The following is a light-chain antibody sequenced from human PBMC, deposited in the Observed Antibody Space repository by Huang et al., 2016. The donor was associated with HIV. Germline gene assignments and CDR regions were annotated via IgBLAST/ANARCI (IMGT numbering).Light chain of an antibody. CDR1: QGISNY. CDR2: AAS. CDR3: QKYNSAPPLT. V-gene: IGKV1-27*01. J-gene: IGKJ4*01. Sequence: DIQMTQSPSSLSASVGDRVTITCRASQGISNYLAWYQQKPGRGPKLLMYAASTLQSGVPSRFSGSVSGTDFTLTISSLQPEDVATYYCQKYNSAPPLTFGGGTKVEIK.